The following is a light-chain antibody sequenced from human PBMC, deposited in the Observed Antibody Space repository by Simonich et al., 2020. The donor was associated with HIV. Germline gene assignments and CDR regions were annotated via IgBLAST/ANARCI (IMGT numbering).Light chain of an antibody. Sequence: QSVLTQPPSVSGAPGQRVTISCTGSSSNIWAGYDVHWYQQLPGTAPKLLIYGNSNRPSGVPDRFSGSKSGTSASLTISGLQAEDEADYYCSSYTSSSTWVFGGGTKLTVL. CDR2: GNS. V-gene: IGLV1-40*01. CDR1: SSNIWAGYD. J-gene: IGLJ3*02. CDR3: SSYTSSSTWV.